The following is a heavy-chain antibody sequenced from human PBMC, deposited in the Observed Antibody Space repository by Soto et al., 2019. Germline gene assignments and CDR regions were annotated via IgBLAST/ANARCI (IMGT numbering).Heavy chain of an antibody. J-gene: IGHJ5*02. CDR2: IYYSGST. V-gene: IGHV4-30-4*01. Sequence: TLSLTCTVSGGSISSGDYYWSWIRQPPGKGLEWIGYIYYSGSTYYNPSLKSRVTISVDTSKNKFSLKLSSVTAADTAVYYCARAFRNGYYDSSGYHNWFDPWGQGTLVTVSS. CDR3: ARAFRNGYYDSSGYHNWFDP. D-gene: IGHD3-22*01. CDR1: GGSISSGDYY.